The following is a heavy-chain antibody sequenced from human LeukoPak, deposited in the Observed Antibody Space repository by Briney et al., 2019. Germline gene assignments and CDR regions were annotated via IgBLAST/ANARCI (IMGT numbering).Heavy chain of an antibody. CDR2: VYSGGST. D-gene: IGHD1/OR15-1a*01. Sequence: GGSLRLSCAVSGFTVSSNYMSWVRQAPGKGLEWVSVVYSGGSTYYADSVKGRFTISRDNSKNTLYLQMNSLRAEDTAVYYCARDLGAITGTGDYWGQGTLVTVSS. CDR1: GFTVSSNY. CDR3: ARDLGAITGTGDY. J-gene: IGHJ4*02. V-gene: IGHV3-53*01.